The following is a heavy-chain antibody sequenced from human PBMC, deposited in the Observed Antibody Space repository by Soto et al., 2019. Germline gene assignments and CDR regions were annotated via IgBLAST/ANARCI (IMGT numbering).Heavy chain of an antibody. CDR3: PKKRQTAAATDY. CDR1: GFTFSSYA. CDR2: ISDNGGST. J-gene: IGHJ4*02. D-gene: IGHD2-15*01. Sequence: PGGSLRLSCAASGFTFSSYAMSWVRQAPGKGLEWVSAISDNGGSTYYADSVKGRFTISRDNSKNTLYLQMNGLRAEDTAVYYCPKKRQTAAATDYWGQGTLVTVSS. V-gene: IGHV3-23*01.